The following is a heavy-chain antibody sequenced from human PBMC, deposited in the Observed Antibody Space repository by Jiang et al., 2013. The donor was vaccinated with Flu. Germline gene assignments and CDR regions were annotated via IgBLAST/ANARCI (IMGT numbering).Heavy chain of an antibody. V-gene: IGHV3-30*02. Sequence: FTISRDNSKNTLYLQMNGLRTEDTAVYYCAKDFDWNWNAGIDCWGQGTLVTVSS. D-gene: IGHD1-1*01. CDR3: AKDFDWNWNAGIDC. J-gene: IGHJ4*02.